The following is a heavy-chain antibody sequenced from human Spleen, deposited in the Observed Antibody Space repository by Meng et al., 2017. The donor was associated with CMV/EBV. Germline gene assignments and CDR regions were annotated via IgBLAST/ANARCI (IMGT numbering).Heavy chain of an antibody. CDR1: FSSYA. D-gene: IGHD3-22*01. V-gene: IGHV3-30*04. J-gene: IGHJ4*02. CDR2: ISYDGSIK. Sequence: FSSYAIHWVRQAPGKGLEWLSIISYDGSIKYAADSVKGRFTISRDNSKNTLYLQMNSLRSEDTAVYYCAREGGYYDRSGYYGIEADSGGQGTLVTVSS. CDR3: AREGGYYDRSGYYGIEADS.